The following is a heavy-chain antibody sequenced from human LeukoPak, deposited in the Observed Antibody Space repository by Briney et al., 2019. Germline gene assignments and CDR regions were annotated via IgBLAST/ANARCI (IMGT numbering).Heavy chain of an antibody. Sequence: GGSLRLSCAASGLTFSSHWMHWVRQAPGKGLVWVSRITNDGSSTTYADSVKGRFTISRDNAKNMLYLQVNSLRAEDTAVYYCARDASNYYDSSGSWPFDYWGQGTLVTVSS. CDR2: ITNDGSST. CDR3: ARDASNYYDSSGSWPFDY. J-gene: IGHJ4*02. V-gene: IGHV3-74*01. D-gene: IGHD3-22*01. CDR1: GLTFSSHW.